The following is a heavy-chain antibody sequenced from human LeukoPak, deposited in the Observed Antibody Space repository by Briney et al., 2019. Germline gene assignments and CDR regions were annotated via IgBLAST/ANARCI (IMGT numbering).Heavy chain of an antibody. Sequence: GGSLRLSCAASGFNVSSNYMTWVRQAPGKGLEWVSVIYSGGGTYHADSVRGRFTISRDTSKNTLYPQMNSLRAEDTAVYYCARESGDYVTVYFDYWGQGTLVTVSS. V-gene: IGHV3-53*01. CDR2: IYSGGGT. CDR3: ARESGDYVTVYFDY. J-gene: IGHJ4*02. D-gene: IGHD4-17*01. CDR1: GFNVSSNY.